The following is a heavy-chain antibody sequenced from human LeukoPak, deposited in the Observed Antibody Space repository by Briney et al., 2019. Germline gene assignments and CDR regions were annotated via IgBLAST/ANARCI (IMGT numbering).Heavy chain of an antibody. CDR3: AREGFCSGTNCPAVY. J-gene: IGHJ4*02. CDR2: INPNSGGT. CDR1: GYTFNFYY. D-gene: IGHD2-2*01. Sequence: ASVKVSCKATGYTFNFYYVHWVRQAPGQGLEWMGIINPNSGGTTYAQKFQGRVTLTGDTSASTVFMELSSLTSEDTAVYYCAREGFCSGTNCPAVYWGQGTLVTVSS. V-gene: IGHV1-46*02.